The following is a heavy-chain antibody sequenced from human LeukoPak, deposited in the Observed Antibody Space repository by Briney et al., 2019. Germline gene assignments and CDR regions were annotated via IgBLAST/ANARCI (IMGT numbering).Heavy chain of an antibody. D-gene: IGHD3-9*01. CDR3: ARDLGRYFDWLLPYFDY. V-gene: IGHV1-69*06. CDR1: GGTFSSYA. Sequence: SVKVSCKASGGTFSSYAISWVRQAPGQGLEWMGGIIPIFGTANYAQKFQGRVTITADKSTSTAYMELSSLRSEDTAVYYCARDLGRYFDWLLPYFDYWGQGTLVTVSS. CDR2: IIPIFGTA. J-gene: IGHJ4*02.